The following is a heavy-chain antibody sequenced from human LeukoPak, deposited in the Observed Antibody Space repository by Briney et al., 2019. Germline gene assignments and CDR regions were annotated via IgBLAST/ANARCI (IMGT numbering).Heavy chain of an antibody. CDR3: ARGWELTAEDYYYMDV. D-gene: IGHD1-26*01. CDR2: INSGGSST. V-gene: IGHV3-74*01. J-gene: IGHJ6*03. CDR1: GFTFSNYW. Sequence: TGRSLRLSCAASGFTFSNYWMHWVRQAPGKGLVWVSRINSGGSSTNYADSVKGRFTISRDNAKNTLYLQMNSLRADDTAVYYCARGWELTAEDYYYMDVWGKGTTLTVSS.